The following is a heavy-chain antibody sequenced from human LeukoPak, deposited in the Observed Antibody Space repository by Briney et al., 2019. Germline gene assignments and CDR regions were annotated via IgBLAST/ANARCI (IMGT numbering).Heavy chain of an antibody. D-gene: IGHD1-26*01. Sequence: SETLSLTCTVSGGSISSSSYYWGWIRQPPGKGLEWIGSIYYSGSTYYNPSLKSRVTISVDTSKNQFSLKLSSVTAADTAVYYCARDRIGGSSHLDYWGQGTLVIVSS. V-gene: IGHV4-39*07. J-gene: IGHJ4*02. CDR3: ARDRIGGSSHLDY. CDR1: GGSISSSSYY. CDR2: IYYSGST.